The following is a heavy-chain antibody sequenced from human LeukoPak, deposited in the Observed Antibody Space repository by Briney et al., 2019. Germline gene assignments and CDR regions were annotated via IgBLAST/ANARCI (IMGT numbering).Heavy chain of an antibody. CDR3: ARDRSVVTAIPDAFDI. CDR1: GFTFSNYS. J-gene: IGHJ3*02. V-gene: IGHV3-21*04. D-gene: IGHD2-21*02. Sequence: GGSLRLSCAGSGFTFSNYSINWVRQAPGKGLEWVSSISPSSHYIYYADSVRGRFTISRDNARNSLYLQMNSLRDEDTAVYYCARDRSVVTAIPDAFDIWGQGTMVTVSS. CDR2: ISPSSHYI.